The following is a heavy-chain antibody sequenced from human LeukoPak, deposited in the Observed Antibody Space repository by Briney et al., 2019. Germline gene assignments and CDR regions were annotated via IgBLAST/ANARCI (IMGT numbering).Heavy chain of an antibody. V-gene: IGHV4-30-2*01. J-gene: IGHJ4*02. Sequence: SETLSLTCTVSGGSISSGGYYWSWIRQPPGKGLEWIGYIYHSGSTYYNPSLKSRVTISVDRSKNQFSLKLSSGTAADTAVYYCARAFSDPSRQQLAYYFDYWGQGTLVTVSS. CDR3: ARAFSDPSRQQLAYYFDY. CDR2: IYHSGST. D-gene: IGHD6-13*01. CDR1: GGSISSGGYY.